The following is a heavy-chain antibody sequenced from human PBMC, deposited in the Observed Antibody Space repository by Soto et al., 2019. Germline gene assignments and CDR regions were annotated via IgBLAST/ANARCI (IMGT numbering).Heavy chain of an antibody. V-gene: IGHV3-23*01. CDR2: ISGSGGRS. Sequence: EVQLLDSGGGLVQPGGSLRLSCAASGFTFSNYAMTWVRQGPGKGLEWVSGISGSGGRSYYADSVKGRFTISRDNSKSPVYLQMNSLRAEDTAVYYCAKAYFVWSSEQPYYFDYWGQGTLVTVSS. CDR3: AKAYFVWSSEQPYYFDY. CDR1: GFTFSNYA. J-gene: IGHJ4*02. D-gene: IGHD3-16*01.